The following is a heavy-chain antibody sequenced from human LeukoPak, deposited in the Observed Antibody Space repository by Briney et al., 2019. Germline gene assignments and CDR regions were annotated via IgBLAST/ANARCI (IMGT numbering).Heavy chain of an antibody. CDR1: GFTFSGFI. J-gene: IGHJ4*02. D-gene: IGHD3-10*01. CDR3: ARSAVRGVACDY. CDR2: ISTSSRST. Sequence: GGSLRLSCTASGFTFSGFIMHWVRQAPGKGLEWLSYISTSSRSTYYADSVKGRFTVSRDNAKNTLFLDMHSLRPGDSAVYYCARSAVRGVACDYWGQGTLLTVSS. V-gene: IGHV3-48*01.